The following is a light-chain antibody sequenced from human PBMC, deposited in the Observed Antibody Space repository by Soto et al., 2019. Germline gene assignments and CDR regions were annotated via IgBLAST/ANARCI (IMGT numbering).Light chain of an antibody. V-gene: IGKV1-5*01. Sequence: DIQMTQSPSTLSASVGARVTITCRASQSISSWLAWYQQKPWKAPKLLIYDASSVESGVPSRFSGSGSGTEFTCTISSLQPDDFATYYSPPYNSFWTFGQGTRMEI. CDR2: DAS. CDR3: PPYNSFWT. CDR1: QSISSW. J-gene: IGKJ5*01.